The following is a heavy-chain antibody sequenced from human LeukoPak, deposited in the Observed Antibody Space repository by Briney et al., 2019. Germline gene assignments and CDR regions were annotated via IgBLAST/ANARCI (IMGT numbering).Heavy chain of an antibody. D-gene: IGHD3-22*01. V-gene: IGHV3-7*05. J-gene: IGHJ4*02. CDR2: IKQDGSER. CDR1: GFTFSSYW. Sequence: PGGSLRLSCAASGFTFSSYWMSWVRQAPGKGLEWVANIKQDGSERYYVDSVKGRFTISRDNDKKSLYLQMNSLRAEDTAVYYCARDLYYFDSSACFGYWGQGTLVTVSS. CDR3: ARDLYYFDSSACFGY.